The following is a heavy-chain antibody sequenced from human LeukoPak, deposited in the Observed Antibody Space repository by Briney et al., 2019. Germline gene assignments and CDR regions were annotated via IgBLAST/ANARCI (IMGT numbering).Heavy chain of an antibody. CDR1: GGSLSSYY. D-gene: IGHD5-24*01. J-gene: IGHJ4*02. Sequence: SETLSLTCTVSGGSLSSYYWSWIRQPPGKGLEWIAYIYYSGSTNYNPSLKSRVTISVDTSKNQFSLKLSSVTAADTAVYYCARGMATFDYWGQGTLVTVSS. CDR2: IYYSGST. CDR3: ARGMATFDY. V-gene: IGHV4-59*01.